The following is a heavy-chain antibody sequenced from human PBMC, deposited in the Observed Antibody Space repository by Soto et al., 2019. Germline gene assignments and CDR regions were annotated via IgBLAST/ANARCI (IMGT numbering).Heavy chain of an antibody. V-gene: IGHV4-34*01. CDR1: GGSFSGYY. D-gene: IGHD3-3*01. Sequence: SETLSLTCAVYGGSFSGYYWSWIRQPPGKGLEWIGEINHSGSTNYNPSLKSRVTISVDTSKNQFSLKLSSVTAADTAVYYCARGLYYDFWSGYYTDGMDVWGQGTAVTAP. CDR3: ARGLYYDFWSGYYTDGMDV. J-gene: IGHJ6*02. CDR2: INHSGST.